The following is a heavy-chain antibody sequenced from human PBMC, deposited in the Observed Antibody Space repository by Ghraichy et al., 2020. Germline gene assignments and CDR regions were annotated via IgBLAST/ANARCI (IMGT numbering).Heavy chain of an antibody. CDR2: IYPGDSDT. D-gene: IGHD1-26*01. V-gene: IGHV5-51*01. Sequence: GESLNISCKGSGYSFTSYWIGWVRQMPGKGLEWMGIIYPGDSDTRYSPSFQGQVTISADKSISTAYLQWSSLKASDTAMYYCARHGRGMVEPNWFDPWGQGTLVTVSS. J-gene: IGHJ5*02. CDR1: GYSFTSYW. CDR3: ARHGRGMVEPNWFDP.